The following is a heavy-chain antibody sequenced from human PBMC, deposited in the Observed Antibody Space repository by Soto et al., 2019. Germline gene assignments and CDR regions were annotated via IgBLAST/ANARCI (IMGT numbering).Heavy chain of an antibody. D-gene: IGHD2-2*01. CDR3: ARGVERVAMPSGY. CDR2: VHYSGGS. CDR1: GGSISSYY. Sequence: SETLSLTCTVSGGSISSYYWSWIRQPPGKGLEWIGYVHYSGGSHYNPSLKSRVTISLDTSKNQFSLKLTSVTAADTAVYYCARGVERVAMPSGYRGQGTLVTVSS. J-gene: IGHJ4*02. V-gene: IGHV4-59*12.